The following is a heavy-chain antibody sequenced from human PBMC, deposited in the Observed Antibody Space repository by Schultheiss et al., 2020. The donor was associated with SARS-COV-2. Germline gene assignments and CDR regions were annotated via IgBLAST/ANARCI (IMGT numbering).Heavy chain of an antibody. J-gene: IGHJ4*02. CDR1: GYRFTSNW. CDR2: IYPGDSDI. CDR3: ARRGYDSSGYYLDY. Sequence: GGSLRLSCKGSGYRFTSNWIGWVRQMPGKGLEWMGVIYPGDSDIRYSPPFQGQVTISADKSISTAYLQWSSLKASDTAMYYCARRGYDSSGYYLDYWGQGTLVTVSS. D-gene: IGHD3-22*01. V-gene: IGHV5-51*01.